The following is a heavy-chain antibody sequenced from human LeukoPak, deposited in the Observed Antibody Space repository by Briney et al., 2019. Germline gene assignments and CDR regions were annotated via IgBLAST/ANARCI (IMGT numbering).Heavy chain of an antibody. Sequence: GGSLRLSCAASGFTFSNYVMIWVRQAPGKGLEWVSAISGSGAATYYADSVKGRLTISRDSPRSTLYLQMSSLRAEDTAIYYCAKQYQLGLPNWFDPWGQGTLVTVSS. CDR2: ISGSGAAT. J-gene: IGHJ5*02. CDR1: GFTFSNYV. CDR3: AKQYQLGLPNWFDP. D-gene: IGHD2-2*01. V-gene: IGHV3-23*01.